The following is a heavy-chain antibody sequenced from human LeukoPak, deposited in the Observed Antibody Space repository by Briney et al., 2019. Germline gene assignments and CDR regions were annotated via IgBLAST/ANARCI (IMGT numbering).Heavy chain of an antibody. CDR2: ISTNGGST. J-gene: IGHJ4*02. CDR3: VKDSALGRLYYFDY. V-gene: IGHV3-64D*06. CDR1: GFAFSTYA. Sequence: GGSLRLSCSASGFAFSTYAMHWVRQAPGKGLEHVSSISTNGGSTYYADSVKGRFTISRDNSENTLYLQMSSLRDEDTAVYYCVKDSALGRLYYFDYWGQGTLVTVSS.